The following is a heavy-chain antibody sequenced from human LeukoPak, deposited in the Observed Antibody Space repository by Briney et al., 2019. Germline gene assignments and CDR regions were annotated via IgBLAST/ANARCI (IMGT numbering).Heavy chain of an antibody. Sequence: GGSLRLSCAASGFTFSSYGMHWVRQAPGKGLEWVAVISYDGSNKYYADSVKGRFTISRDNSKNTLYLQMNSLRAQDTAVYYCANGGRVRTYYYDSSGYPIDYWGQGTLVTVYS. CDR3: ANGGRVRTYYYDSSGYPIDY. CDR2: ISYDGSNK. J-gene: IGHJ4*02. D-gene: IGHD3-22*01. CDR1: GFTFSSYG. V-gene: IGHV3-30*18.